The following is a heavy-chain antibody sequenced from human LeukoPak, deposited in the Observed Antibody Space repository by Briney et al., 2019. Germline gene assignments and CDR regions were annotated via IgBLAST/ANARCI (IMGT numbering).Heavy chain of an antibody. J-gene: IGHJ3*02. CDR1: GFTFSGSA. V-gene: IGHV4-4*02. CDR3: ARARQQWLLYDI. CDR2: IYHSGST. D-gene: IGHD6-19*01. Sequence: KAGGSLRLSCAASGFTFSGSAMHWVRQPPGKGLEWIGEIYHSGSTNYNPSLKSRVTISVDKSKNQFSLKLSSVTAADTAVYYCARARQQWLLYDIWGQGTMVTVSS.